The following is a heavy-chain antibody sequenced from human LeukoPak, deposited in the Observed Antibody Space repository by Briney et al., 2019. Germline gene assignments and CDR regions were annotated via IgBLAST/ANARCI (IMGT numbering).Heavy chain of an antibody. J-gene: IGHJ6*04. CDR3: ARDDGDV. CDR1: GFTFSNYW. CDR2: INEDGSGK. V-gene: IGHV3-7*01. Sequence: GGSLRLPCVSSGFTFSNYWMKWVRRAPGKGLEWVASINEDGSGKFSVDSVKDRITISRDNTRNSLDLQINSLTVEDTAIYYCARDDGDVWGTGTTVTVSS.